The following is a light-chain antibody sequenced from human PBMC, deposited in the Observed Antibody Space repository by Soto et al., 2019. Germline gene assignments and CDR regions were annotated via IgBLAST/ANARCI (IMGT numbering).Light chain of an antibody. CDR2: TAS. CDR1: QSINSH. CDR3: QQSYSTPIT. Sequence: DIKLTKSPSTLSPVFEETAHITCGASQSINSHLNWYQQKPGKAPNLLIYTASSLQSGVPSRFSGSGSGTDFTLTISSLQPEDFATYYCQQSYSTPITFGQGTRLEIK. V-gene: IGKV1-39*01. J-gene: IGKJ5*01.